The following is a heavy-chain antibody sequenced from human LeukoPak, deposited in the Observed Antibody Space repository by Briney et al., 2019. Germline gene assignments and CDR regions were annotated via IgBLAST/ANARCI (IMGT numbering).Heavy chain of an antibody. D-gene: IGHD2-15*01. CDR3: AKRLVRGSGFDY. J-gene: IGHJ4*02. Sequence: PGGSLRLSCAASGFTFDDYAMHWVRQAPGKGLEWVSGISWNSGSIGYADSVKGRFTISRDNAKNSLYLQMNSLRAEDTALYYCAKRLVRGSGFDYWGQGTLVTVSS. V-gene: IGHV3-9*01. CDR2: ISWNSGSI. CDR1: GFTFDDYA.